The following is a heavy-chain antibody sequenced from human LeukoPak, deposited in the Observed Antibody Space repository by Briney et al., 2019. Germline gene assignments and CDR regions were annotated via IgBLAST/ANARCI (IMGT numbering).Heavy chain of an antibody. V-gene: IGHV3-23*01. D-gene: IGHD3-22*01. CDR3: AKPRWAYDLTYGPIFDY. Sequence: GGSLRLLCAASVLIYSSYAMSGVRQARGRGVVGVSDISWCGGSTYYADPVKGRFTISRDNSKNTLYLQMNSLGAEDTAVYYCAKPRWAYDLTYGPIFDYWGQGTLVTVSS. CDR2: ISWCGGST. J-gene: IGHJ4*02. CDR1: VLIYSSYA.